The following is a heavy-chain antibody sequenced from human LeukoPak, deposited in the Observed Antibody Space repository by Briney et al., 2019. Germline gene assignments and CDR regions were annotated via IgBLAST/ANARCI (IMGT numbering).Heavy chain of an antibody. D-gene: IGHD4-23*01. CDR3: ARVTVVTDGDIDDY. CDR2: IYHSGST. V-gene: IGHV4-4*02. CDR1: GGSISSSNW. J-gene: IGHJ4*02. Sequence: PSETLSLTCSVSGGSISSSNWWSWVRQPPGKGLEWIGSIYHSGSTYYNPSLKSRVTISVDTSKNQFSLKLSSVTAADTAVYYCARVTVVTDGDIDDYWGQGTLVTVSS.